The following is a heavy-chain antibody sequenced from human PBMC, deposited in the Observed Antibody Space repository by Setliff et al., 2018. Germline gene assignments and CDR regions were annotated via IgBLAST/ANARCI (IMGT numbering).Heavy chain of an antibody. CDR2: ISASGDTT. CDR3: ARDGVPRPNYTFWSGKVDS. Sequence: PGGSLRLSCAASGFTFDDYGMSWVRQAPGKGLEWVSAISASGDTTYYADSVKGRFTISRDNSKNTLYLQMNSLRAEDTAVYYCARDGVPRPNYTFWSGKVDSWGQGHLVTVSS. J-gene: IGHJ4*02. D-gene: IGHD3-3*01. CDR1: GFTFDDYG. V-gene: IGHV3-23*01.